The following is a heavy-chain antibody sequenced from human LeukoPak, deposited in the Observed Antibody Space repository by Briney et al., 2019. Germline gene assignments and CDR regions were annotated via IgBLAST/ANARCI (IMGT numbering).Heavy chain of an antibody. CDR1: GGSFSDYY. D-gene: IGHD3-22*01. V-gene: IGHV4-34*01. Sequence: KPSETLSLTCAVYGGSFSDYYWTWIRQTPGKGLEWIGDMCPSGSPNYNPSLKSRVTISVDTSKNHFSLKLRSVTAADTAVYYCARGRQDVNMIVVVMAGVSYYLDVWGKGTTVTVS. CDR2: MCPSGSP. CDR3: ARGRQDVNMIVVVMAGVSYYLDV. J-gene: IGHJ6*03.